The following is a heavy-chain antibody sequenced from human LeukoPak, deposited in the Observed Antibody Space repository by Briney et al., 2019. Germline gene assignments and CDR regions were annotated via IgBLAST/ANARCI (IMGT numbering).Heavy chain of an antibody. Sequence: SQTLSLTCAICGDSFSSNSVTWNWIRQSPSRGLEWLGRTYYRSTWYNDYAVSVRGRITVNPDTSKNQFSLHLHSVTPEDTAVYYCARRLTQYDCFDPWGQGILVNVSS. J-gene: IGHJ5*02. CDR3: ARRLTQYDCFDP. CDR1: GDSFSSNSVT. D-gene: IGHD2-2*01. V-gene: IGHV6-1*01. CDR2: TYYRSTWYN.